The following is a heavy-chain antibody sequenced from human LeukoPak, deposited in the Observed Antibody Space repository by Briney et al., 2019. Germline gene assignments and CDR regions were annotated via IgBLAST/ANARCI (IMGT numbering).Heavy chain of an antibody. Sequence: PSETLSLTCTVSGGSITMTSYYWGWIRQPPGKGLEWIGCIYYTGNTYYSPSLRSRVTISVDTSRNQFSLRLTSVTAAGTAVYYCASQTKDWGQGILVAVSS. J-gene: IGHJ4*02. V-gene: IGHV4-39*07. CDR2: IYYTGNT. D-gene: IGHD1-1*01. CDR3: ASQTKD. CDR1: GGSITMTSYY.